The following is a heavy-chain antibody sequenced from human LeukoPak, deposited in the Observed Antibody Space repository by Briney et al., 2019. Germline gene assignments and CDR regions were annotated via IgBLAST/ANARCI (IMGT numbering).Heavy chain of an antibody. V-gene: IGHV4-38-2*02. CDR1: GYSISSGYY. CDR3: AREEIYSNYVRFYDY. CDR2: IYHSGST. D-gene: IGHD4-11*01. J-gene: IGHJ4*02. Sequence: SETLSLTCTVSGYSISSGYYWGWIRQPPGKGLEWIGSIYHSGSTYYNPSLKSRVTISVDTSKNQFSLKLSSVTAADTAVYYCAREEIYSNYVRFYDYWGQGTLVTVSS.